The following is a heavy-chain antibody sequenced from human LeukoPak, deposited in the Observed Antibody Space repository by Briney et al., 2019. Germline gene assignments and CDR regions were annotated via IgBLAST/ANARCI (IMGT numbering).Heavy chain of an antibody. CDR2: ISSNGGTT. CDR1: GFTFSSYS. CDR3: VKDHDWGAFHI. J-gene: IGHJ3*02. D-gene: IGHD7-27*01. V-gene: IGHV3-64D*06. Sequence: GGSLRLSCAASGFTFSSYSMNWVRQAPGKGLEYVSGISSNGGTTYYADSVKGRFTISRDNSKNTLYLQMSSLRAEDTAVYYCVKDHDWGAFHIWGQGTMVTVSS.